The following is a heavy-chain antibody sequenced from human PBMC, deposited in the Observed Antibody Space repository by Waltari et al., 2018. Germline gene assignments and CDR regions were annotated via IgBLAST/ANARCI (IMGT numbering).Heavy chain of an antibody. J-gene: IGHJ3*02. CDR2: ISAYNGNT. CDR3: ARGGEGAPRTNAFDI. V-gene: IGHV1-18*01. CDR1: GYTFTSYG. D-gene: IGHD1-26*01. Sequence: QVQLVQSGAEVKKPGASVKVSCKASGYTFTSYGISWVRQAPGQGLEWMGWISAYNGNTNYAQKFQGRVTITTDESTSTAYMELSSLRSEDTAVYYCARGGEGAPRTNAFDIWGQGTMVTVSS.